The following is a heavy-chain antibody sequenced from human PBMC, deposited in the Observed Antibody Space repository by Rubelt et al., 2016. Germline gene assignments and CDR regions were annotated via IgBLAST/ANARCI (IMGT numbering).Heavy chain of an antibody. D-gene: IGHD3-16*01. Sequence: QVQLVQSGAEVKKPGASVKVSCKASGYTFTSYAMHWVRQAPGQRLEWMGWINAGNGNTKYSQKFKGRVTITRDTSASTAYMELSSLRSEDTAGYYGAREGDYYYGMDVWGQGTTVTVSS. CDR1: GYTFTSYA. CDR2: INAGNGNT. CDR3: AREGDYYYGMDV. V-gene: IGHV1-3*01. J-gene: IGHJ6*02.